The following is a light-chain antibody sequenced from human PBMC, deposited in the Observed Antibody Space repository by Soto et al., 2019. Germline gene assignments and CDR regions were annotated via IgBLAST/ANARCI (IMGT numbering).Light chain of an antibody. CDR3: QQYNSRRT. Sequence: EIVMTQSPATLSVSPGEGASLSCRASQSVSSNLAWYQQKPGQPPRLLIYDTSIRATGIPARFSGSGSGTEFTLTISSLQSEDFAVYYGQQYNSRRTFGQGTKVEIK. J-gene: IGKJ1*01. V-gene: IGKV3-15*01. CDR1: QSVSSN. CDR2: DTS.